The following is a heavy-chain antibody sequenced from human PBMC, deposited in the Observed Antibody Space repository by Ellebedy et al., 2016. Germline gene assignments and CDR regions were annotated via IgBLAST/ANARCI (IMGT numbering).Heavy chain of an antibody. D-gene: IGHD1-26*01. V-gene: IGHV3-21*04. CDR1: GFTFTTYV. Sequence: GESLKISXAASGFTFTTYVLNWVRQAPGKGLEWVSSISSSSSYIYYADSVKGRFTISRDNAKNSLDLQMQSLRAEDTAVYYCARAQDGGSQYLDVWGQGTTVTVSS. J-gene: IGHJ6*02. CDR3: ARAQDGGSQYLDV. CDR2: ISSSSSYI.